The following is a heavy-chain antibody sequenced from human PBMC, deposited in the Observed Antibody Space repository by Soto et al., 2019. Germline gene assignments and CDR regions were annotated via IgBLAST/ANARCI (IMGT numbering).Heavy chain of an antibody. D-gene: IGHD2-15*01. V-gene: IGHV3-23*01. CDR1: GFTCSSYA. Sequence: GWSLRLSCVACGFTCSSYAMSWVRQAPGTGLEGASAISGSGGSTYYADSVKGRFTISRDNSKNTLYLQMNSLRAEDTAVYYCAKDFVGGFIRVGFPGGGGSCSVDYWGQGTLVPVSS. CDR3: AKDFVGGFIRVGFPGGGGSCSVDY. CDR2: ISGSGGST. J-gene: IGHJ4*02.